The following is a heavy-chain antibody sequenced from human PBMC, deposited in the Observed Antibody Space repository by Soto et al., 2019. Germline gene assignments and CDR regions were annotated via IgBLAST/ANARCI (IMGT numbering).Heavy chain of an antibody. J-gene: IGHJ6*04. CDR3: ASGTRDYDGYYYGMDV. Sequence: ASVKVSCKASGYTFTSYGISWVRQAPGQGLERMGWISAYNGNTNYAQKLQGRVTMTTDTSTSTAYMELRSLRSDDTAVYYCASGTRDYDGYYYGMDVWCKGTTVTVYS. V-gene: IGHV1-18*01. CDR2: ISAYNGNT. D-gene: IGHD4-17*01. CDR1: GYTFTSYG.